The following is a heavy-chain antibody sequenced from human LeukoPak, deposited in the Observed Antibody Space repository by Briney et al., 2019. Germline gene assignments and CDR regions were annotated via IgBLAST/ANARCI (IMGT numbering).Heavy chain of an antibody. D-gene: IGHD1-26*01. CDR2: IWYDGSKK. CDR3: ARDSSGRYYDY. Sequence: PGGSLRLSCAASGFTFSSYGMHWVRQAPGKGLEWVAVIWYDGSKKYYTDSARGRFTISRDNSKNTLFLQMNSLSAEDTAVYYCARDSSGRYYDYWGQGTLVTVSS. CDR1: GFTFSSYG. J-gene: IGHJ4*02. V-gene: IGHV3-33*02.